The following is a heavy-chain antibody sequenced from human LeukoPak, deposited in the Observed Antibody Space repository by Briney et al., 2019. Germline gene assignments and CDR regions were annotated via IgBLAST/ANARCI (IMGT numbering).Heavy chain of an antibody. CDR3: ARLDGGQLGHCSSTSCNGAFDI. V-gene: IGHV4-59*08. D-gene: IGHD2-2*01. CDR2: IYYSGST. CDR1: GGSISSYY. J-gene: IGHJ3*02. Sequence: SETLSLTCTVSGGSISSYYWSWIRQPPGKGLEWIGYIYYSGSTNYNPSLKSRVTISVDTSKNQFSLMLSSVTAADTAMYYCARLDGGQLGHCSSTSCNGAFDIWGQGAMVTVSS.